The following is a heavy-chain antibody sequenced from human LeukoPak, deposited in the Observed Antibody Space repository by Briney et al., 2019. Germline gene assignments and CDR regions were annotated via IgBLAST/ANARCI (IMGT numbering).Heavy chain of an antibody. CDR1: GYTFTGHF. CDR2: INPNSGGA. CDR3: ARALRTDILTTDY. V-gene: IGHV1-2*02. J-gene: IGHJ4*02. D-gene: IGHD3-9*01. Sequence: ASVKVSCKASGYTFTGHFVHWVRQAPGQGLEWMGWINPNSGGALHAQNFQGRVTMTRDTSISTAYMELSRLGSDDTAVYYCARALRTDILTTDYWGQGTLVTLSS.